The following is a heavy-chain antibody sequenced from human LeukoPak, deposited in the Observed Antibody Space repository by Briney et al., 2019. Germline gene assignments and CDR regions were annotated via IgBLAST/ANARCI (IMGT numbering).Heavy chain of an antibody. CDR2: IKHDASEI. CDR3: EGERGDASDV. CDR1: GFTFSSYW. Sequence: TGGSLRLSCAASGFTFSSYWMNWVRQAPGQGLEWVVNIKHDASEIYYLDSVKGRFTIYRDNAKNSLYLKMKNLRAEDTAVYYCEGERGDASDVWGQGTMVTVSS. J-gene: IGHJ3*01. V-gene: IGHV3-7*01.